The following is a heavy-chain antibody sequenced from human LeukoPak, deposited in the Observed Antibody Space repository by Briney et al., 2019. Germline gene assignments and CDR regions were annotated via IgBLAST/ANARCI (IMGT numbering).Heavy chain of an antibody. J-gene: IGHJ5*02. Sequence: GGFLRLSCAASGFMFSSYAMGWVRQAPGKGLEWVSVIGGSSDTTYYATSVKGRFTISRDNSKNTVYLQMNSLRADDTAVYYCAKLFGGGIVPAAVHAWGQGSLVTVSS. CDR2: IGGSSDTT. V-gene: IGHV3-23*01. D-gene: IGHD2-2*01. CDR1: GFMFSSYA. CDR3: AKLFGGGIVPAAVHA.